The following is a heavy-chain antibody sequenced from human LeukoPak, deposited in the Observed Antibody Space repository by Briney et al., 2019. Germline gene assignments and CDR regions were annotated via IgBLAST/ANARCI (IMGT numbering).Heavy chain of an antibody. J-gene: IGHJ4*02. CDR1: GGSFSGNY. CDR2: INHSGST. CDR3: ARQPHTAMALRYFDY. D-gene: IGHD5-18*01. V-gene: IGHV4-34*01. Sequence: SETLSLTCAVYGGSFSGNYWSWIRQPPGKGLEWIGEINHSGSTNYNPSLKSRVTISIDTSKNQFSLKLSSVTAADTAVYYCARQPHTAMALRYFDYWGQGTLVTVSS.